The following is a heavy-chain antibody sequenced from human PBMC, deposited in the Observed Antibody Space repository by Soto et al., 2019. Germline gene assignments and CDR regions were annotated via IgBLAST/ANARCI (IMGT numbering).Heavy chain of an antibody. V-gene: IGHV3-30*18. CDR1: GFTFSSYG. J-gene: IGHJ6*03. CDR3: ANNRPPRGYSGYSSLLLGYMDV. Sequence: GGSLRLSCAASGFTFSSYGMHWVRQAPGKGLEWVAVISYDGSNKYYADSVKGRFTISRDNSKNTLYLQMNSLRAEDTAVYYCANNRPPRGYSGYSSLLLGYMDVWGKGTTVTVSS. CDR2: ISYDGSNK. D-gene: IGHD5-12*01.